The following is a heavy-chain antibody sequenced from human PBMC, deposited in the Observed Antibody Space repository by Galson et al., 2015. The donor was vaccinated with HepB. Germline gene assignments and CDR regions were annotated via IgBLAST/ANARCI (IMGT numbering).Heavy chain of an antibody. Sequence: SLRLSCAASGFPFENYGMYCVRQAPGKGLEWMAVIPFDGSHKFYADSVQGRFNISRDNSKNTLYLEMNSLRVEDTAIYYCAKERSETWINQCLGDRGQGTLVTVSS. CDR1: GFPFENYG. CDR3: AKERSETWINQCLGD. D-gene: IGHD5-12*01. J-gene: IGHJ4*02. CDR2: IPFDGSHK. V-gene: IGHV3-30*18.